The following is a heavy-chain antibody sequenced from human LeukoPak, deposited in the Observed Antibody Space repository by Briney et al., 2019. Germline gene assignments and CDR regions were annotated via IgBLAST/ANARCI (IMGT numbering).Heavy chain of an antibody. J-gene: IGHJ3*01. Sequence: PGGSLRLSCAASGFTFSSYSMNWVRQAPGKGLEWVSSISSSSSYIYYADSVKGRFTISRDNAKNSLYLQMNSLRAEDTAVYYCAREAMDPVYSPPYEPWGQGTMVTVSS. V-gene: IGHV3-21*01. CDR3: AREAMDPVYSPPYEP. CDR2: ISSSSSYI. D-gene: IGHD3-22*01. CDR1: GFTFSSYS.